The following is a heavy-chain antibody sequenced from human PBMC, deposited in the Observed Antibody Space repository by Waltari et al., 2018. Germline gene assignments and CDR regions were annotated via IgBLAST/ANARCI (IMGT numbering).Heavy chain of an antibody. CDR3: ARDRGARITIFGVVICSAFDI. CDR2: IDTSGST. J-gene: IGHJ3*02. V-gene: IGHV4-61*02. CDR1: GGSISSGSYY. D-gene: IGHD3-3*01. Sequence: QVQLQESGPGLVKPSQTLSLTCTVSGGSISSGSYYWSWIRQPAGKGLEWIGRIDTSGSTNYNPSLKSRGTITVDTAKNQCSLKLSSVTAADTAVYYCARDRGARITIFGVVICSAFDIWGQGTMVTVSS.